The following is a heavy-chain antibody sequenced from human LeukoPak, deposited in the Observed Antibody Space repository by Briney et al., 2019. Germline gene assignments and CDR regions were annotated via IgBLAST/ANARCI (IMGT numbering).Heavy chain of an antibody. J-gene: IGHJ4*02. CDR2: MNPNSGNT. CDR1: GYTFISYD. V-gene: IGHV1-8*01. CDR3: ARGGSGSSWYDY. D-gene: IGHD6-13*01. Sequence: ASVKVSCKASGYTFISYDINWVRRATGQGLEWMGWMNPNSGNTGSAQKFQGRATMTRNTSISTTYMELSSLRSEDTAVYYCARGGSGSSWYDYWGQGTLVTVSS.